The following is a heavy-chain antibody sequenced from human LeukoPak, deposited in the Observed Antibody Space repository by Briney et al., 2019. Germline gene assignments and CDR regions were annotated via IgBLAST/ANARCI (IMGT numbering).Heavy chain of an antibody. CDR3: AKAYGDHVWSAFDI. CDR2: ISGSGSNT. J-gene: IGHJ3*02. V-gene: IGHV3-23*01. CDR1: GLIFHSYP. Sequence: GGSLRLSCAASGLIFHSYPMLWLRQAPGKGREWVSAISGSGSNTYYADSVKGRFTLYRDNSKNTLYLQMNNLRAEDTAVYYCAKAYGDHVWSAFDIWGQGTMVTVSS. D-gene: IGHD4-17*01.